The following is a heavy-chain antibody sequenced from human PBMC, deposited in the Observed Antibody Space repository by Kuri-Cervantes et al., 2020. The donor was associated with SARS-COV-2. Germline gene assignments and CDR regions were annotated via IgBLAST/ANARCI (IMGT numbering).Heavy chain of an antibody. D-gene: IGHD6-13*01. J-gene: IGHJ6*03. CDR1: GFTFSSYS. V-gene: IGHV3-21*01. CDR2: ISSTSSYI. Sequence: LSLTCAASGFTFSSYSMNWVRQAPGKGLEWVSSISSTSSYIYYADSVKGRFTIPRDNAKNSLYLQMNSLRAEDTAVYYCARDCSSPYKYYYYYYMDVWGKGTTVTVSS. CDR3: ARDCSSPYKYYYYYYMDV.